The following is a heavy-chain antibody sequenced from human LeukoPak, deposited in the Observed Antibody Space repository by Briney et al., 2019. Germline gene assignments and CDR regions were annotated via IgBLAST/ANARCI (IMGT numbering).Heavy chain of an antibody. CDR1: GFTFSNAW. Sequence: GGSLRLSCAASGFTFSNAWMSWVRQAPGKGLEWVGRIKSKTDGGTTDYTAPVKGRFTMSRDDSKNTLYLQMNSLKTEDTAVYYCTTGPFDYYGSASYLANGMDVWGQGTTVTVSS. CDR3: TTGPFDYYGSASYLANGMDV. D-gene: IGHD3-10*01. CDR2: IKSKTDGGTT. J-gene: IGHJ6*02. V-gene: IGHV3-15*01.